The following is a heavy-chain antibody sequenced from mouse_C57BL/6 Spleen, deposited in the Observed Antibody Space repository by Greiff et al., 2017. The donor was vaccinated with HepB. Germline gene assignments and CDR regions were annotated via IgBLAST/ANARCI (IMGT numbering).Heavy chain of an antibody. Sequence: EVQLQQSGPVLVKPGASVKMSCKASGYTFTDYYMNWVKQSHGKSLEWIGVINPYNGGTSYNQKFKGKATLTVDKSSSTAYMELNSLTSEDSAVYYCARKKLYGSSYGYFDVWGTGTTVTVSS. V-gene: IGHV1-19*01. J-gene: IGHJ1*03. CDR3: ARKKLYGSSYGYFDV. CDR2: INPYNGGT. CDR1: GYTFTDYY. D-gene: IGHD1-1*01.